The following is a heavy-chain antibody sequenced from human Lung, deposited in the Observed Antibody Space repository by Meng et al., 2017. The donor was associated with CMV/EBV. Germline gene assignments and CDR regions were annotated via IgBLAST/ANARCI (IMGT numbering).Heavy chain of an antibody. D-gene: IGHD3-10*01. V-gene: IGHV4-4*03. Sequence: QVPLRVPGPQLVKPLWTLALPCAVSDDSITNHNWWAWVRQPPGKGLEWIGEIPHRGSSAYNPSLKSRVSMSIDKSKNQFSLKLTSVTAADTAVYHCLRRSGGSVWGQGTLVTVSS. CDR3: LRRSGGSV. J-gene: IGHJ1*01. CDR1: DDSITNHNW. CDR2: IPHRGSS.